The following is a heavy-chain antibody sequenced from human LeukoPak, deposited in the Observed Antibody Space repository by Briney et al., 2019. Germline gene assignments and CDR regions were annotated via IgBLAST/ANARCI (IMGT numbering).Heavy chain of an antibody. Sequence: SETLSLTCTVSGGSISSYYWGWIRQPPGKGLEWIGSIYHSGSTYYNPSLKSRVTISVDTSKNQFSLKLSSVTAADTAVHYCARRSGITMVRGVYNWFDPWGQGTLVTVSS. CDR3: ARRSGITMVRGVYNWFDP. CDR1: GGSISSYY. CDR2: IYHSGST. V-gene: IGHV4-39*07. D-gene: IGHD3-10*01. J-gene: IGHJ5*02.